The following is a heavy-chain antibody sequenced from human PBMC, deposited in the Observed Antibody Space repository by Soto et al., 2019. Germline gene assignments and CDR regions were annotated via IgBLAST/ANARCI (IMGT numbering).Heavy chain of an antibody. D-gene: IGHD3-3*01. CDR3: ARESRFLEWLSLNWFDP. CDR2: ISSSSSTI. V-gene: IGHV3-48*02. J-gene: IGHJ5*02. CDR1: GFTFSSYS. Sequence: GVSLRLSFAASGFTFSSYSMNWVRQAPGKGLEWVSYISSSSSTIYYADSVKGRFTISRDNAKNSLYLQMNSLRDEDTAVYYCARESRFLEWLSLNWFDPWGQGTLVTVSS.